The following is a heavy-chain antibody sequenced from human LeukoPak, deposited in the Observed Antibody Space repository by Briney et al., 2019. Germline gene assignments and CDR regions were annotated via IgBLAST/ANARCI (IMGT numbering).Heavy chain of an antibody. CDR1: GHTFTGYY. CDR3: ARATTRRVHFDY. Sequence: SVKVSCKASGHTFTGYYMHWVRQAPGQGLEWMGGIIPIFGTANYAQKFQGRVTITADESTSTAYMELSSLRSEDTAVYYCARATTRRVHFDYWGQGTLVTVSS. CDR2: IIPIFGTA. D-gene: IGHD1-1*01. J-gene: IGHJ4*02. V-gene: IGHV1-69*13.